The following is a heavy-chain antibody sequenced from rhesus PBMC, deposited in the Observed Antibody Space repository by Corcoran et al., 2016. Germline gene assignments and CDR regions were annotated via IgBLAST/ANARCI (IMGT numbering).Heavy chain of an antibody. V-gene: IGHV3-134*01. J-gene: IGHJ4*01. D-gene: IGHD6-13*01. CDR2: SSWNSCTI. CDR1: GFTFDDYA. CDR3: TREIAAGAFDY. Sequence: EVQLVESGGALAQPGGSLRLSCAASGFTFDDYAMSWVRQASGKGLEWVSRSSWNSCTIYYPDAVKGRFTIARDNAKNSLFLKMDRLRAEDTAVYYCTREIAAGAFDYWGQGVLVTVSS.